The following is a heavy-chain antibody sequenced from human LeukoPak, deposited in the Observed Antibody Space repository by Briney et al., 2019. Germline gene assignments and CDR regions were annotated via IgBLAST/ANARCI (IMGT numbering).Heavy chain of an antibody. V-gene: IGHV4-4*07. CDR3: AGFDSSRAGITASFDY. Sequence: TSETLSLTCTVSGGSISSYYWNWIRQPAGKGLEWVGRIHTSGRINYNPSLKSRITISVDKSKNQFSLELSSVTAADTAVYYCAGFDSSRAGITASFDYWGQGTLVTVSS. CDR2: IHTSGRI. CDR1: GGSISSYY. D-gene: IGHD1-14*01. J-gene: IGHJ4*02.